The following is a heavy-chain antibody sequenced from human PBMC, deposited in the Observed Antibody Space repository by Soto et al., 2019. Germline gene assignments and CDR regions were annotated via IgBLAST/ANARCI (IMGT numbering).Heavy chain of an antibody. CDR3: ARDTQDDFWSGYYRAY. J-gene: IGHJ4*02. Sequence: EVQLVESGGGLVQPGGSLRLSCAASGFTFSSYSMNWVRQAPGKGLEWVSYISSSSSTIYYADSVKGRFTISRDNAKNSLYLQMNSLRDEDTAVYYCARDTQDDFWSGYYRAYWGQGTLVTVSS. CDR1: GFTFSSYS. CDR2: ISSSSSTI. V-gene: IGHV3-48*02. D-gene: IGHD3-3*01.